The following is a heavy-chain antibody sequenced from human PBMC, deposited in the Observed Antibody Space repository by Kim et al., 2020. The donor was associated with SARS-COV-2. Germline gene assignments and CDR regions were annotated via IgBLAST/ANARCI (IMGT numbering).Heavy chain of an antibody. CDR3: ARDKVGLALIYYGMDV. Sequence: GGSLRLSCAASGFTFSSYSMNWVRQAPGKGLEWVSYISSSSSTIYYADSVKGRFTISRDNAKNSLYLQMNSLRDEDTAVYYCARDKVGLALIYYGMDVWGQGTTVTVSS. D-gene: IGHD6-25*01. V-gene: IGHV3-48*02. CDR2: ISSSSSTI. J-gene: IGHJ6*02. CDR1: GFTFSSYS.